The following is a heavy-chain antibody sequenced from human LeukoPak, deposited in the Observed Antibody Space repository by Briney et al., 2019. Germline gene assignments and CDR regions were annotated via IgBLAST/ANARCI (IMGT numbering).Heavy chain of an antibody. CDR3: ARAGSGYTSPSDY. V-gene: IGHV3-30*04. CDR1: GFTFSSYA. D-gene: IGHD6-13*01. CDR2: TSFDGNYI. Sequence: QTGGSLRLSCAASGFTFSSYAMDWVRQAPGKGLEWVAVTSFDGNYIYYADSVKGRFTISRDNAKHSVYLQMNRLRAEDTAVYYCARAGSGYTSPSDYWGQGTLVTVSS. J-gene: IGHJ4*02.